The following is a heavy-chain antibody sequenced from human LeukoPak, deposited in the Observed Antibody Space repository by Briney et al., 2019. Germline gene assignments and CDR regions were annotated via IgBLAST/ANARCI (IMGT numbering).Heavy chain of an antibody. V-gene: IGHV4-39*01. Sequence: SETLSLTCTVSGGSISGSRYYWGWIRQPPWKGLEWIGSIYYSGSTYYNPSLKSRVTISVDTSKNQFSLKLSSVTAADTAVYYCARHFPGFWSSYFDYWGPGTLVTVSS. CDR2: IYYSGST. CDR1: GGSISGSRYY. D-gene: IGHD3-3*01. J-gene: IGHJ4*02. CDR3: ARHFPGFWSSYFDY.